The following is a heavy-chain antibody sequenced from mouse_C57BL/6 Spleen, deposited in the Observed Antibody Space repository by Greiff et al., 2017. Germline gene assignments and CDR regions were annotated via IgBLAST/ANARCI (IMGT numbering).Heavy chain of an antibody. CDR1: GFSLTSYG. V-gene: IGHV2-5*01. Sequence: QVQLKESGPGLVQPSQSLSITCTVSGFSLTSYGVHWVRQSPGKGLEWLGVIWRGGSTDYNAAFMSRLSITKDNSKSQVFFKMNSLQADDTAIYDCAQGGYSNYGDGAMDYWGQGTSVTVSS. J-gene: IGHJ4*01. CDR3: AQGGYSNYGDGAMDY. CDR2: IWRGGST. D-gene: IGHD2-5*01.